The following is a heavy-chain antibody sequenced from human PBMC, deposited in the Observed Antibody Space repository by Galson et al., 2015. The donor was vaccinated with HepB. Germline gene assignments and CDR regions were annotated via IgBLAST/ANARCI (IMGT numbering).Heavy chain of an antibody. D-gene: IGHD3-16*01. CDR3: VRDGGGFDY. J-gene: IGHJ4*02. Sequence: SVKVSCKVSGYAFSLYDFNWVRQATGQGLEWMGWMTPDGGKTGYSQKFRGRLTMTRDTSTSTAYMELSSLTSEDTAIYYCVRDGGGFDYWGQGTLVTVSS. CDR1: GYAFSLYD. V-gene: IGHV1-8*01. CDR2: MTPDGGKT.